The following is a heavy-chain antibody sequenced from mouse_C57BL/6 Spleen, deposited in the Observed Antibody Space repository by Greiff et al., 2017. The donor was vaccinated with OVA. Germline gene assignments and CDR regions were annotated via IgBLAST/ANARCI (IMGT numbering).Heavy chain of an antibody. CDR3: ARHYYGSSYDYFDC. J-gene: IGHJ2*01. CDR2: ISSGGSYT. V-gene: IGHV5-6*01. Sequence: VQLQQSGGDLVKPGGSLKLSCAASGFTFSSYGMSWVRQTPDKRLEWVATISSGGSYTYYPDSVKGRFTISRDNAKNTLYLQMSSLKSEDTAMYYCARHYYGSSYDYFDCWGQGTTLTVSS. D-gene: IGHD1-1*01. CDR1: GFTFSSYG.